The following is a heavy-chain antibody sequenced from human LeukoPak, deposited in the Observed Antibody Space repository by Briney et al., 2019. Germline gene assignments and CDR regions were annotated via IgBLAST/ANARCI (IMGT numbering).Heavy chain of an antibody. Sequence: GGSLRLSCAASGFTFSNYGMSWVRQAPGKGLEWVSGISSSGGSTYYADSVKGRFTISRDNSKNTVYLQMNSLRVEDTAVYYCAGFGGNSFWGRGTLVTVSS. CDR2: ISSSGGST. J-gene: IGHJ4*02. V-gene: IGHV3-23*01. CDR1: GFTFSNYG. CDR3: AGFGGNSF. D-gene: IGHD4-23*01.